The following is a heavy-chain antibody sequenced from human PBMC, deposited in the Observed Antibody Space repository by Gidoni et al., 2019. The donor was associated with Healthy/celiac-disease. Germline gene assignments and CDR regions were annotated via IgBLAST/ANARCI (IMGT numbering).Heavy chain of an antibody. CDR1: GGPISSSSYY. CDR2: IYYSGST. V-gene: IGHV4-39*01. CDR3: ARASGSYLQIDY. D-gene: IGHD1-26*01. J-gene: IGHJ4*02. Sequence: QLQLQESGPGLVKLSETLSLTCTVSGGPISSSSYYWGWIRQPPGKGLEWIGSIYYSGSTYYNPSLKSRVTISVDTSKNQFSLKLSSVTAADTAVYYCARASGSYLQIDYWGQGTLVTVSS.